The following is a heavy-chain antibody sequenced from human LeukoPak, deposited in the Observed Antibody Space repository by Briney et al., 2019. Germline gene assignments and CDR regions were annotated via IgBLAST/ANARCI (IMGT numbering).Heavy chain of an antibody. V-gene: IGHV3-11*01. CDR1: GFTFSNYY. CDR2: ISSSATNI. J-gene: IGHJ1*01. Sequence: KPGGSLRLSCAASGFTFSNYYMSWIRQAPGKGLEWTSYISSSATNIQYADSVKGRFTISRDNAKNSLYLQMNSLRAEDTAVYYCARVGFYYDSNGYVGEYFYHWGQGTLVTVSS. CDR3: ARVGFYYDSNGYVGEYFYH. D-gene: IGHD3-22*01.